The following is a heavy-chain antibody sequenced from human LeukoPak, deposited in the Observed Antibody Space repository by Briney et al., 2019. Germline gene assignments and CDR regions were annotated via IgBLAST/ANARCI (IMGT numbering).Heavy chain of an antibody. Sequence: SETLSLTCTVSGGSISSYYWSWIRQPPGKGLEWIGYIYYSGSTNYNPSLKSRVTISVDTSKNQFSLKLSSVTAADTAVYYCARDAYGSDYWGQGTLVTVSS. D-gene: IGHD3-10*01. V-gene: IGHV4-59*12. J-gene: IGHJ4*02. CDR3: ARDAYGSDY. CDR2: IYYSGST. CDR1: GGSISSYY.